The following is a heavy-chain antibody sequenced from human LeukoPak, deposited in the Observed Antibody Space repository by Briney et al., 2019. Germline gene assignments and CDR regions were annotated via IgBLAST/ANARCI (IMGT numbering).Heavy chain of an antibody. CDR2: INPSGGST. Sequence: ASVKVSCKASGYTFTSYYMHWVRQAPGQGLEWMGIINPSGGSTSYAQKFQGRVTMTRDTSTSTVYMELSSLRSEDTAVYYCARTMYSTVQTGAFDYWGQGTPVTVPS. D-gene: IGHD6-13*01. CDR1: GYTFTSYY. J-gene: IGHJ4*02. CDR3: ARTMYSTVQTGAFDY. V-gene: IGHV1-46*01.